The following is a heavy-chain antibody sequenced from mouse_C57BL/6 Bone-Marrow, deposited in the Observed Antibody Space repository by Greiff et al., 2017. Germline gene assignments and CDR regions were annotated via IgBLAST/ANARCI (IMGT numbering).Heavy chain of an antibody. J-gene: IGHJ4*01. V-gene: IGHV1-15*01. CDR2: IDPETGGT. Sequence: VKLVESGAELVRPGASVTLSCKASGYTFTDYEMHWVKQTPVHGLEWIGAIDPETGGTAYNQKFKGKAILTADKSSSTAYMELRSLTSEDSAVYYCTRRIYYYGSSYRAMDYWGQGTSVTVSS. CDR3: TRRIYYYGSSYRAMDY. CDR1: GYTFTDYE. D-gene: IGHD1-1*01.